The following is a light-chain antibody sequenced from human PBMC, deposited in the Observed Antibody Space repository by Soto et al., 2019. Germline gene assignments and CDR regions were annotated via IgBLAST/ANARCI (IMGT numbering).Light chain of an antibody. J-gene: IGLJ1*01. Sequence: QSALTQPDSVSGSPGQSITISCTGSGRDIGAYNYVSWYQQHPGKAPKLIIYGVKNRPSGVSNRFSASKSAFTASLTISGLQAEDEADYYCSSYTTSYFYVFGPGTKVTVL. CDR1: GRDIGAYNY. CDR3: SSYTTSYFYV. V-gene: IGLV2-14*01. CDR2: GVK.